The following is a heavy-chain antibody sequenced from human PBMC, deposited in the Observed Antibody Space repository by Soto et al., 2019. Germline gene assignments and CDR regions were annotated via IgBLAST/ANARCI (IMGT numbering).Heavy chain of an antibody. Sequence: PSETLSLTCTVSGGSISSYYWSWIRQPPGKGLEWIGYIYYSGSTNYNPSLKSRVTISVDTSKNQFSLKLSSVTAADTAVYYCARMGSKGYYYGMDVWGQGTTVTVSS. J-gene: IGHJ6*02. CDR1: GGSISSYY. CDR2: IYYSGST. V-gene: IGHV4-59*01. D-gene: IGHD3-10*01. CDR3: ARMGSKGYYYGMDV.